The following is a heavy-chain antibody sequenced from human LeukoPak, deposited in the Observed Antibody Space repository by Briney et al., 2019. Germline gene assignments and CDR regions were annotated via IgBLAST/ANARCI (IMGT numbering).Heavy chain of an antibody. CDR2: IYSGGNT. CDR1: GFTVSSNY. V-gene: IGHV3-53*01. D-gene: IGHD3-10*01. Sequence: PGGSLRLSCAASGFTVSSNYLNWVRQAPGKGLEWVSVIYSGGNTYYVDSVKGRFTISRDNSKNTLYLQMNSLRAEDTAVYYCARDDYGSGPGDYWGQGTLVTVSS. CDR3: ARDDYGSGPGDY. J-gene: IGHJ4*02.